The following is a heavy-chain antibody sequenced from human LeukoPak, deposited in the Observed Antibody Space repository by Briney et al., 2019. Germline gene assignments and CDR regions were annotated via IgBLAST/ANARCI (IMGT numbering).Heavy chain of an antibody. J-gene: IGHJ4*02. V-gene: IGHV5-51*01. CDR1: GSPFSTYW. CDR2: IYPGESGT. Sequence: GASLKISCQGSGSPFSTYWIGWVRPMPGKGLEWMGIIYPGESGTRYSPSFQGQVTMSADKSINTAYLQWSSLKASDTAMYYCARHPRGYCTNGVCYASDYWGQGTLVTVSS. CDR3: ARHPRGYCTNGVCYASDY. D-gene: IGHD2-8*01.